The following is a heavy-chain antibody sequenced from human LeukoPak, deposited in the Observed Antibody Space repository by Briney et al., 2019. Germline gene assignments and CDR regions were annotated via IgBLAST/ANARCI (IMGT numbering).Heavy chain of an antibody. CDR2: IKADGSEK. V-gene: IGHV3-7*04. CDR1: GFTFSSHW. CDR3: ARARGMDV. J-gene: IGHJ6*02. Sequence: GGSLRLSCAASGFTFSSHWMSWGRQAPGKGLEWVATIKADGSEKYYVDSVEGRFTISRDNAKKSFYLQMNSLRTEDTAVYYCARARGMDVWGQGTTVTVSS.